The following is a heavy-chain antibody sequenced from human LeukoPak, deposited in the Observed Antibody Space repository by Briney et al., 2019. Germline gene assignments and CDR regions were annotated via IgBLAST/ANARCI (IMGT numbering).Heavy chain of an antibody. D-gene: IGHD3-9*01. V-gene: IGHV3-43D*03. CDR1: GFTFDDYA. CDR3: ARDYGRSLLRYFEEYDYYYGMDV. Sequence: QPGGSLRLSCAASGFTFDDYAMHWVRQAPGKGLEWVSLISWDGGSTYYADSVKGRFTISRDNSKNSLYLQMNSLRAEDTAVYYCARDYGRSLLRYFEEYDYYYGMDVWGQGTTVTVSS. J-gene: IGHJ6*02. CDR2: ISWDGGST.